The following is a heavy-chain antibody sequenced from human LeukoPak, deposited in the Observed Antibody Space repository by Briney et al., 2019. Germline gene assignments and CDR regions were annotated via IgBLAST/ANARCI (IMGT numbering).Heavy chain of an antibody. D-gene: IGHD3-9*01. CDR1: GFTFNSSA. Sequence: PAGNLRLYCSASGFTFNSSAMNWVRHAPGKGLEGVSSINQGASHIYYADSVRGGFTISSDNAKNSLYLQMSSLRAEDTAVYYCARDPTRYRRYGYFHYWGQGTLVSVPS. J-gene: IGHJ4*02. V-gene: IGHV3-21*01. CDR3: ARDPTRYRRYGYFHY. CDR2: INQGASHI.